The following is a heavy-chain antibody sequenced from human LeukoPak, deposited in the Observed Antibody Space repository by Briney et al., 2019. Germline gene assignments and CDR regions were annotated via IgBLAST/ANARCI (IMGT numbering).Heavy chain of an antibody. Sequence: SETLSLTCTVSGGSISSYYWSWIRQPAGKGLEWIGRIYTSGSTNYNPSLKSRVTMSVDTSKNQFSLKLSSVTAADTAVYYCARDHESLITMVRGATNWFDPWGQGTLVTVCS. V-gene: IGHV4-4*07. CDR3: ARDHESLITMVRGATNWFDP. CDR1: GGSISSYY. D-gene: IGHD3-10*01. J-gene: IGHJ5*02. CDR2: IYTSGST.